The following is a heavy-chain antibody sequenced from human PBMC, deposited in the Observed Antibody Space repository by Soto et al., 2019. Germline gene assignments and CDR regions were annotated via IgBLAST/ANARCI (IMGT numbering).Heavy chain of an antibody. CDR1: GYTFTSYY. CDR2: INPSGGST. CDR3: ARDRGTVAASYYYYYYGMDV. D-gene: IGHD6-19*01. V-gene: IGHV1-46*01. J-gene: IGHJ6*02. Sequence: ASVKVSCKASGYTFTSYYMHWVRQAPGQGLEWMGIINPSGGSTSYAQKFQGRVTMTRDTSTSTVYMELSSLRSEDTAVYYCARDRGTVAASYYYYYYGMDVWGQGTTVTVSS.